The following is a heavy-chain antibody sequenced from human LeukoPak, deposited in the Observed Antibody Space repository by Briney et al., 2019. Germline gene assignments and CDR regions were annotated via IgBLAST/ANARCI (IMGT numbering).Heavy chain of an antibody. CDR2: FDPEDGET. V-gene: IGHV1-24*01. CDR1: GYTLTELS. J-gene: IGHJ6*02. Sequence: ASVKVSCKVSGYTLTELSMHWVRQAPGKGLEWMGGFDPEDGETIYAQKFQGRVTMTEDTSTDTAYMELSSLRSEDTAVYYCARDPGWRQQLVRDYYYGMDVWGQGTTVTVSS. D-gene: IGHD6-13*01. CDR3: ARDPGWRQQLVRDYYYGMDV.